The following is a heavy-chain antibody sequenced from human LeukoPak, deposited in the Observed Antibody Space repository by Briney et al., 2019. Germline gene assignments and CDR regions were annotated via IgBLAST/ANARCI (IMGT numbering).Heavy chain of an antibody. V-gene: IGHV6-1*01. D-gene: IGHD6-13*01. Sequence: SQTLSLTCAISGDSVSSNSTAWNWIRQSPSRGLEWLGRTYYRSKWYNDYAVSVKSRITINPDTSKNQFSLQLNSVTPEDTAVYYCARDYSPYSSSSCYFDYWGQGTLVTVSS. J-gene: IGHJ4*02. CDR2: TYYRSKWYN. CDR1: GDSVSSNSTA. CDR3: ARDYSPYSSSSCYFDY.